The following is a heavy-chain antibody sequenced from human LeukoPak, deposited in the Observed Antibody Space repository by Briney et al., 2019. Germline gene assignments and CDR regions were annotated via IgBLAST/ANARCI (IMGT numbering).Heavy chain of an antibody. J-gene: IGHJ5*02. CDR1: GYTFTGYY. V-gene: IGHV1-2*02. Sequence: ASVKVSCKASGYTFTGYYMHWVRQAPGQGLEWMGWINPNSGGTNYAQKFQGRVTMTRDTSISTAYMELSRLRSDDTAVYYCARGLGYCSGGSCYSASSSWFDPWGQGTLVTVSS. D-gene: IGHD2-15*01. CDR3: ARGLGYCSGGSCYSASSSWFDP. CDR2: INPNSGGT.